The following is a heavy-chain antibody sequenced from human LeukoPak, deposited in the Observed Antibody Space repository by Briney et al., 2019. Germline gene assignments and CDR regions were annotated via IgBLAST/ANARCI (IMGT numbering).Heavy chain of an antibody. Sequence: SETLSLTCTVSGGSISNHFWNWIRQSPGKRLEWIGFVYNGGSTNYNPSLKSRVTMSVDTSKNQFSLKMSYVAAADTAMYYCARERSGSYYRWYFDLWGRGTLVTVSS. D-gene: IGHD1-26*01. CDR3: ARERSGSYYRWYFDL. J-gene: IGHJ2*01. CDR2: VYNGGST. V-gene: IGHV4-59*11. CDR1: GGSISNHF.